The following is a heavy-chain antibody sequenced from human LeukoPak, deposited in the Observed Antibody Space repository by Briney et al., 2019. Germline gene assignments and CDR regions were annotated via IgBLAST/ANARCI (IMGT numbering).Heavy chain of an antibody. Sequence: PSETLSLTCTVSGYSISSSYYWSWIRQPPGKGLEWIGYIYYSGSTNYNPSLKSRVTISVDTSKNQFSLKLSSVTAADTAVYYCARADGIVGATVWFDPWGQGTLVTVSS. V-gene: IGHV4-61*01. D-gene: IGHD1-26*01. J-gene: IGHJ5*02. CDR2: IYYSGST. CDR3: ARADGIVGATVWFDP. CDR1: GYSISSSYY.